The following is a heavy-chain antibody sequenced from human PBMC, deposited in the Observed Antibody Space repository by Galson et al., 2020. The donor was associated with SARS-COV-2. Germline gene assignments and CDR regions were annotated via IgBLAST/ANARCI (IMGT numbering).Heavy chain of an antibody. CDR3: AREGNMILAFDI. Sequence: GESLKISCAASGFTFSSYAMHWVRQAPGKGLEWVAVISYDGSNKYYADSVKGRFTISRDNSKNTLYLQMNSLRAEDTAVYYCAREGNMILAFDIWGQGTMVTVSS. CDR2: ISYDGSNK. V-gene: IGHV3-30*04. CDR1: GFTFSSYA. J-gene: IGHJ3*02. D-gene: IGHD3-16*01.